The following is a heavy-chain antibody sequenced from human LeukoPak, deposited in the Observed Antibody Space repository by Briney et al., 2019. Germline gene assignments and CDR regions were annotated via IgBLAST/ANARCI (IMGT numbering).Heavy chain of an antibody. V-gene: IGHV3-23*01. CDR3: AKDRGYDFSYGMDV. Sequence: PGGSLRLSCAASRFTFSSYAMSWVRQAPGEGLEWVSAISGSGGGTFYADLLKGRFTISRDNSKNTLYLQMNSLRAEDTAVYYCAKDRGYDFSYGMDVWGQGTTDPVSS. D-gene: IGHD5-12*01. CDR2: ISGSGGGT. CDR1: RFTFSSYA. J-gene: IGHJ6*02.